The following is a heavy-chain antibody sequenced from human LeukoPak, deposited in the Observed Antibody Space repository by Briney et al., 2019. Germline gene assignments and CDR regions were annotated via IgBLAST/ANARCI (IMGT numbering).Heavy chain of an antibody. CDR1: GGSISSYY. CDR2: IYYSGST. Sequence: KPSETLSLTCTVSGGSISSYYWSWIRQHPGKGLEWIGYIYYSGSTYYNPSLKSRVTISVDTSKNQFSLKLSSVTAADTAVYYCARDLPLPGGYYGMDVWGQGTTVTVSS. J-gene: IGHJ6*02. D-gene: IGHD5-24*01. V-gene: IGHV4-59*06. CDR3: ARDLPLPGGYYGMDV.